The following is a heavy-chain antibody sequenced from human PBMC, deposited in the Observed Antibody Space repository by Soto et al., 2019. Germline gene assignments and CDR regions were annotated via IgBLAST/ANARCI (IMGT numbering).Heavy chain of an antibody. Sequence: QVQLVQSGAEVTKPGASVKVSCKVSGYPFTELSMHWVRQAPGKWLEWLGGYNPEEGETMSAQKFQGRLTMTEDISTDTAYMELRSVRSEDTAMYYCATEITYGPGREDHWGQGTLVTVSS. V-gene: IGHV1-24*01. CDR1: GYPFTELS. J-gene: IGHJ4*02. CDR3: ATEITYGPGREDH. CDR2: YNPEEGET. D-gene: IGHD3-10*01.